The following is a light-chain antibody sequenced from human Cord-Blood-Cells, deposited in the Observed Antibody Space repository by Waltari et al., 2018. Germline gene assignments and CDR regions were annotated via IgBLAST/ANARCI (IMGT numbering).Light chain of an antibody. J-gene: IGLJ1*01. V-gene: IGLV2-23*01. CDR2: EGS. Sequence: QSALTQPAPVSGSPGQSITISCTGTSIDVGSDNLVSWYQQHPGKAPKLMIYEGSKRPSGVSNRFSGSKSGNTASLTISGLQAEDEADYYCCSYAGSYVFGTGTKVTVL. CDR3: CSYAGSYV. CDR1: SIDVGSDNL.